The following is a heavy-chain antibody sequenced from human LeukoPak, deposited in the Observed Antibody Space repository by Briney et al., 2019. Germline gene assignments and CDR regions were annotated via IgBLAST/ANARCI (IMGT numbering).Heavy chain of an antibody. CDR1: GGSISSSSYY. CDR3: ARHDSVVTAMVDY. CDR2: IYYSGST. D-gene: IGHD2-21*02. Sequence: SETLSLTRTVSGGSISSSSYYWGWIRQPPGKGLEWMGSIYYSGSTYYNPSVRSRFTISVDTSKNHFSLKLSSVTAADTAVYYCARHDSVVTAMVDYWGQGTLVTVSS. V-gene: IGHV4-39*01. J-gene: IGHJ4*02.